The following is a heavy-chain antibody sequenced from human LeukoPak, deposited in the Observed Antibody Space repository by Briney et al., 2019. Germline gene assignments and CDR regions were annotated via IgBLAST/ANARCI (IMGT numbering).Heavy chain of an antibody. Sequence: KPSETLSLTCSVSGASNSNQYWSWVRQPPGKGLEWIGYIYNSGNTNYNPSLKSRVTMSVDTSKKQFSLRLSSVTAADTAVYYCAREPVTGTSNFFDSWGQGTLVTVSS. CDR3: AREPVTGTSNFFDS. CDR1: GASNSNQY. CDR2: IYNSGNT. D-gene: IGHD6-19*01. J-gene: IGHJ4*02. V-gene: IGHV4-59*11.